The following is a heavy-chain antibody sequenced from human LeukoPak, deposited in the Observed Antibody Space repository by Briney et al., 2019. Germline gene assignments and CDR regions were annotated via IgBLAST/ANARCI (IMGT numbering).Heavy chain of an antibody. Sequence: GGSLRLSCAASGFTFSSYAMSWVRQAPGKGLEWVSAISGSGGSTYYADSAKGRFTISRVNSKNTLYLQMNSLRAEDTAVYYCAKESYGGNSKWDWGQGTLVTVSS. D-gene: IGHD4-23*01. CDR1: GFTFSSYA. J-gene: IGHJ4*02. CDR3: AKESYGGNSKWD. CDR2: ISGSGGST. V-gene: IGHV3-23*01.